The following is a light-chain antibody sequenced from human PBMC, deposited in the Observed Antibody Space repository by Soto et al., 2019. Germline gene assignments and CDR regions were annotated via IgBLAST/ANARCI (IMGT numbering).Light chain of an antibody. Sequence: QSALTQPASVSGSSGQSITISCTGTRSDVGGYNYVSWYQQHPDKAPKLMIYDVSSRPSGVSNRFSGSKSGNTASLTISGLQAEDEADYYCSSYTSSNTLGVFGTGTKVTVL. CDR3: SSYTSSNTLGV. CDR2: DVS. V-gene: IGLV2-14*03. CDR1: RSDVGGYNY. J-gene: IGLJ1*01.